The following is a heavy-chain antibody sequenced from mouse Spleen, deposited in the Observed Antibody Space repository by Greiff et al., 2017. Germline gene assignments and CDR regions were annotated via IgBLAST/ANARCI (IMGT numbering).Heavy chain of an antibody. D-gene: IGHD2-14*01. Sequence: VQLQQSGPELVKPGASVKISCKASGYAFSSSWMNWVKQRPGKGLEWIGRIYPGDGDTNYNGKFKGKATLTADKSSSTAYMQLSSLTSEDSAVYFCAWDYYRYDGALYWYFDVWGAGTTVTVSS. CDR2: IYPGDGDT. CDR3: AWDYYRYDGALYWYFDV. CDR1: GYAFSSSW. J-gene: IGHJ1*01. V-gene: IGHV1-82*01.